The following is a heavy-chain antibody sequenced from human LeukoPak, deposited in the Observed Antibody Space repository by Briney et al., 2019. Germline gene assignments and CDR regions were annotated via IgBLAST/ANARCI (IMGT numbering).Heavy chain of an antibody. CDR3: ARLRYYDSSGYSSYYCYYYYMDV. CDR2: IYYSGST. V-gene: IGHV4-39*01. CDR1: GGSISSSSYY. Sequence: SETLSLTCTVSGGSISSSSYYWGWIRQPPGKGLEWIGSIYYSGSTYYNPSLKSRVTISVDTSKNQFSLKLSSVTAADTAVYYCARLRYYDSSGYSSYYCYYYYMDVWGKGTTVTISS. J-gene: IGHJ6*03. D-gene: IGHD3-22*01.